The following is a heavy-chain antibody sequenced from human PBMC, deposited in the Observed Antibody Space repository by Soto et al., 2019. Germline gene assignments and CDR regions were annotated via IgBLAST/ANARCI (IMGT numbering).Heavy chain of an antibody. CDR1: GFIFSNYA. CDR3: AKDPNGDYVGAFDF. J-gene: IGHJ3*01. Sequence: EVQVLESGGGLVQPGGSLRLSCAASGFIFSNYAMIWVRQPPGKGLEWVAAMNGGGGGAHHADSVRGRFSISSDNSKNTLYLQMNSLRAEDTAIYYCAKDPNGDYVGAFDFWGQGILVTVSS. V-gene: IGHV3-23*01. CDR2: MNGGGGGA. D-gene: IGHD4-17*01.